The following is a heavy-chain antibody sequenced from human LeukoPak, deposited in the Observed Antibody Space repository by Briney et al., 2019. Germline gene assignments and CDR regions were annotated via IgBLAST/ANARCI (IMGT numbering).Heavy chain of an antibody. CDR2: IRYDGSNK. Sequence: GGSLRLSCAASGFTFSSYGMHWVRQAPGKGLEWVAFIRYDGSNKYYADSVKGRFTISRDNSKNTLYLQMNSLRAEDTAVYYCAKVADYYDSSGSGSAFDIWGQGTMVTVSS. J-gene: IGHJ3*02. CDR1: GFTFSSYG. CDR3: AKVADYYDSSGSGSAFDI. D-gene: IGHD3-22*01. V-gene: IGHV3-30*02.